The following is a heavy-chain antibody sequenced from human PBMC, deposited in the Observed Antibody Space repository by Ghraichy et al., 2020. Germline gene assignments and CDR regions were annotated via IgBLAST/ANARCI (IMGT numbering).Heavy chain of an antibody. V-gene: IGHV4-34*01. J-gene: IGHJ4*02. D-gene: IGHD1-26*01. CDR2: INHSGST. Sequence: SETLSLTCAVYGGSFSGYYWSWIRQPPGKGLEWIGEINHSGSTNYNPSLKSRVTISVDTSKNQFSLKLSSVTAADTAVYYCARGRRGNYSFDYWGQGTLVTVSS. CDR1: GGSFSGYY. CDR3: ARGRRGNYSFDY.